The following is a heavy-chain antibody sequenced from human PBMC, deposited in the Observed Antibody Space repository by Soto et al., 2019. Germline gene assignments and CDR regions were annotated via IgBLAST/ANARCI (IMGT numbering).Heavy chain of an antibody. CDR3: ARDGTEYYGEYYVY. D-gene: IGHD4-17*01. CDR1: GFTFSDYY. CDR2: IGTRGNTK. Sequence: PGGSLRLSCATSGFTFSDYYMSWIRQAPGKGLEWVSYIGTRGNTKYYADSVRGRFTISRDNAKNSLYLQMNSLRADDTAVYYCARDGTEYYGEYYVYWDPGIPVTVSS. J-gene: IGHJ4*02. V-gene: IGHV3-11*01.